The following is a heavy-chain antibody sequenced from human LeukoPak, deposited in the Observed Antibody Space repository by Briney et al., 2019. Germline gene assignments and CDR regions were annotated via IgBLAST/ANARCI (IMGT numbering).Heavy chain of an antibody. V-gene: IGHV3-30-3*01. D-gene: IGHD1-7*01. J-gene: IGHJ4*02. Sequence: GGSLRLSCAASGFTFSSYAMHWVCQAPGKGLEWVAVISYDGSNKYYADSVKGRFTISRDNSKNTLYLQMNSLRAEDTAVYYCATGITGTTCFDYWGQGTLVTVSS. CDR2: ISYDGSNK. CDR3: ATGITGTTCFDY. CDR1: GFTFSSYA.